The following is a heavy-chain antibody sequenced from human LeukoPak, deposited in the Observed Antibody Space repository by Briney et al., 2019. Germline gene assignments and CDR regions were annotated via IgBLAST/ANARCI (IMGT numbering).Heavy chain of an antibody. J-gene: IGHJ4*02. Sequence: SETLSLTCAVYGGSFSAYYWSWIRQPPGKGLEWIGSIYYSGSTYYNPSLKSRVTISVDTSKNQFSLKLSSVTAADTAVYYCARDIDSSGYYFDYWGQGTLVTVSS. D-gene: IGHD3-22*01. CDR3: ARDIDSSGYYFDY. V-gene: IGHV4-34*01. CDR1: GGSFSAYY. CDR2: IYYSGST.